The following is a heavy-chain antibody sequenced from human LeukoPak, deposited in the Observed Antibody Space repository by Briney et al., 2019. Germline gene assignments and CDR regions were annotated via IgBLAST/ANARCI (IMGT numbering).Heavy chain of an antibody. J-gene: IGHJ6*03. CDR2: IYYSGST. D-gene: IGHD6-19*01. CDR1: GGSISSYY. CDR3: ARVNSGGSGWYGYYYYYYMDV. V-gene: IGHV4-59*01. Sequence: PSETLSLTCTVSGGSISSYYWSWIRQPPGKGLEWIGYIYYSGSTNYNPSLKSRVTISVDTSKNQSSLKLSSVTAADTAVYYCARVNSGGSGWYGYYYYYYMDVWGKGTTVTVSS.